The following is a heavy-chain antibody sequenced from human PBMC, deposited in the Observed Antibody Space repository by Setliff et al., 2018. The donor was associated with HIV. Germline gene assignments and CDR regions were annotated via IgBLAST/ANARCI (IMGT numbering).Heavy chain of an antibody. D-gene: IGHD3-3*01. CDR2: IYPGGGST. J-gene: IGHJ4*02. V-gene: IGHV4-4*09. Sequence: PSETLSLTCTVSGGSIRSYYWNWLRQPPGKGLELIGYIYPGGGSTNYNPPLKSRLTISVDTSKRQFSLKLSSVTAADTAVFYCARVPFTTGFDYWGQGILVTVSS. CDR1: GGSIRSYY. CDR3: ARVPFTTGFDY.